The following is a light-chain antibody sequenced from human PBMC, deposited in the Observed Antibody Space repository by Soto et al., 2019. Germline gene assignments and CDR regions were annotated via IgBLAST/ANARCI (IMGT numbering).Light chain of an antibody. CDR3: QQRRDWTPSLT. CDR1: QSVRNS. J-gene: IGKJ4*01. V-gene: IGKV3-11*01. Sequence: VLTHSRATLSLSQSERATLSSTSIQSVRNSFDWYQQKPGQAPRLVIYAASHRDTGIPTRLSGSGSGTDFILTITSLKPEDVAVSSCQQRRDWTPSLTFGGGTKVDI. CDR2: AAS.